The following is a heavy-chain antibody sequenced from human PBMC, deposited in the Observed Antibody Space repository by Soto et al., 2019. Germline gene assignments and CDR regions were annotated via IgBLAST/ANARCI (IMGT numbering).Heavy chain of an antibody. CDR3: ARGLRYDYDFWSGYLVLGYYYGMDV. CDR2: MNPNSGNT. Sequence: ASVKVSCKASGYTFTSYDINWVRQATGQGXEWMGWMNPNSGNTGYAQKFQGRVTMTRNTSISTAYMELSSLRSEDTAVYYCARGLRYDYDFWSGYLVLGYYYGMDVWGQGTTVTVFS. D-gene: IGHD3-3*01. J-gene: IGHJ6*02. V-gene: IGHV1-8*01. CDR1: GYTFTSYD.